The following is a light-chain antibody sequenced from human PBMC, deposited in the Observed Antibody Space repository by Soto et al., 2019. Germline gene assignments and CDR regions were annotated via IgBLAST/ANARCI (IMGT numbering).Light chain of an antibody. J-gene: IGKJ4*01. Sequence: DIQMTQSPSSVSASVGDRIINTCRASQCISTWLAWYQQRPGEAPKLLMFAASRLHGGVPSRFSGSGSGTDFTLTINNLQPEDFATYYCQQADSFPLTFGGGTKVEVK. CDR3: QQADSFPLT. V-gene: IGKV1D-12*01. CDR1: QCISTW. CDR2: AAS.